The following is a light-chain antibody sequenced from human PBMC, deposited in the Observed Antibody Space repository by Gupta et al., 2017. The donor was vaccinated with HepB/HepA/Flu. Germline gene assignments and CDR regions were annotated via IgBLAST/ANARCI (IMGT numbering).Light chain of an antibody. J-gene: IGLJ2*01. CDR2: EVN. CDR3: SSYAGSNNLV. Sequence: HSALTQPPSASGSPGQSVTISCTGTSSDVGAYNYVTWYQQHPGKAPKLMIYEVNKRPSGVPDRFSGSKSGNTASLTVSGLQAEDEDDYYCSSYAGSNNLVFGGGTRLTVL. CDR1: SSDVGAYNY. V-gene: IGLV2-8*01.